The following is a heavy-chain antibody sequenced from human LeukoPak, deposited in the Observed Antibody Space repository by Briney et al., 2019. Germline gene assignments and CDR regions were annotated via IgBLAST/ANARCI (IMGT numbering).Heavy chain of an antibody. CDR1: GGSFSGYY. D-gene: IGHD6-13*01. CDR2: ISYTGST. CDR3: ARHPQLVREGWFDP. Sequence: SETLSLTCAVYGGSFSGYYWSWIRQPPGKGLEWIGYISYTGSTNYNPSLKSRVTITLDTSKNQFSLKLDSVTAADTAVYYCARHPQLVREGWFDPWGQGTLVTVSS. V-gene: IGHV4-59*08. J-gene: IGHJ5*02.